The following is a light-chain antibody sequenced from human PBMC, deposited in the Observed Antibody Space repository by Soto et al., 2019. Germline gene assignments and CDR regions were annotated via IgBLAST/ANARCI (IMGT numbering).Light chain of an antibody. CDR3: QKFVSSTRAWR. CDR1: QSVSSAY. J-gene: IGKJ1*01. Sequence: EIVLTQSPGTLSLSPGERVTLSCRASQSVSSAYLAWYQQKPGQAPRLLIYGASIKLTGIPDRFSGSGSGTECRRNISRLYTETCAVDYCQKFVSSTRAWRFGHGTKV. CDR2: GAS. V-gene: IGKV3-20*01.